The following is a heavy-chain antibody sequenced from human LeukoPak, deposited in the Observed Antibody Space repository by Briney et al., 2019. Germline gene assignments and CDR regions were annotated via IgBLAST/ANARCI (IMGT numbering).Heavy chain of an antibody. CDR2: IYYSGHT. V-gene: IGHV4-61*01. Sequence: SETLSLTCTVSGGSISSGSYYWSWIRQPPGKGLEWIGYIYYSGHTYYNPSLESRVTFSVDTSKNQLSLKLSSVTAADTAVYYCARGKVTTVLTWFDPWGQGTLVTVSS. CDR1: GGSISSGSYY. CDR3: ARGKVTTVLTWFDP. J-gene: IGHJ5*02. D-gene: IGHD4/OR15-4a*01.